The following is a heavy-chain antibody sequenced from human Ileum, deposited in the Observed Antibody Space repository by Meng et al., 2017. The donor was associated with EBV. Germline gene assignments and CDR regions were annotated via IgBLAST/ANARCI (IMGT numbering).Heavy chain of an antibody. CDR3: AGDPHSGGPH. Sequence: QVHLQAAGPGLVKPSETLSLTCTVSGGSVSSAHSFWTWIRQPPGKGLEWIGYMSYSGSTNYSPPLESRVTISVDTSKNQFSLKLSSVTAADTAVYYCAGDPHSGGPHWGQGTLVTVSS. CDR2: MSYSGST. V-gene: IGHV4-61*01. CDR1: GGSVSSAHSF. J-gene: IGHJ4*02. D-gene: IGHD1-26*01.